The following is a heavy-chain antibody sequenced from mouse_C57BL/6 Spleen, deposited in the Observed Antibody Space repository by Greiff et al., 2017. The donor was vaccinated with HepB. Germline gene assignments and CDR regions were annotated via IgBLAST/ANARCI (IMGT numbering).Heavy chain of an antibody. Sequence: VQLQQSGAELVRPGASVTLSCKASGYTFTDYEMHWVKQTPVHGLEWIGAIDPETGGTAYNQKFKGKAILTADKSSSTAYMELRSLTSEDSAVYYCTRAGYGSNRGNWYFDVWGTGTTVTVSS. D-gene: IGHD1-1*01. CDR2: IDPETGGT. CDR1: GYTFTDYE. CDR3: TRAGYGSNRGNWYFDV. J-gene: IGHJ1*03. V-gene: IGHV1-15*01.